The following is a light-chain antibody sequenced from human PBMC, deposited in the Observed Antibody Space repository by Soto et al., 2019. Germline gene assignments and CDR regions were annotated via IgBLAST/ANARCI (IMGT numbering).Light chain of an antibody. CDR2: EVS. CDR3: SSYTSSSTLV. V-gene: IGLV2-14*01. CDR1: SSDVGGYNY. Sequence: QSALTQPASVSGSPGQSITISCTGTSSDVGGYNYVSWYQQHPGKAPKLMIYEVSNRPSGVSNRFSGSKSGNTASLTISGLQAEEEADYYCSSYTSSSTLVFGTRTKVTVL. J-gene: IGLJ1*01.